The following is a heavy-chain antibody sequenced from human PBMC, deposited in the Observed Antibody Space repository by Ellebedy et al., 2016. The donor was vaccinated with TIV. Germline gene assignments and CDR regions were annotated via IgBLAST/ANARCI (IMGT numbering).Heavy chain of an antibody. J-gene: IGHJ3*02. CDR1: GDSVSSNSAA. V-gene: IGHV6-1*01. Sequence: MPSETLSLTCAISGDSVSSNSAAWNWIRQSPSRSLEWLGRTYYKSKWYNDYAVSVKSRITINPDTSKNQFSLQLNSVTPEDTAVYYCGRVGYIAAVGMKAFDIWGQGTMVTVSS. D-gene: IGHD6-13*01. CDR2: TYYKSKWYN. CDR3: GRVGYIAAVGMKAFDI.